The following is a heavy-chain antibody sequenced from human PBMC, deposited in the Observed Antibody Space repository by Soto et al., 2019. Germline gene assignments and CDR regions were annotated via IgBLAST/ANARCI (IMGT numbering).Heavy chain of an antibody. CDR3: ARDNGYNPFDY. V-gene: IGHV3-7*03. D-gene: IGHD5-12*01. Sequence: GGSLRLSCAASGFTFSSYWMSWVRQAPGKGLEWVANIKQDGSEKYCVDSVKGRFTMSRDNAKNSLYLQMNSLRAEDTAVYYCARDNGYNPFDYWGQGTLVTVSS. CDR1: GFTFSSYW. CDR2: IKQDGSEK. J-gene: IGHJ4*02.